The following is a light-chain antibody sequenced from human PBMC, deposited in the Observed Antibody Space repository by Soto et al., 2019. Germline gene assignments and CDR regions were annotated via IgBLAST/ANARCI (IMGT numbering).Light chain of an antibody. V-gene: IGLV2-18*01. CDR3: SLYTSENAYV. Sequence: QSALTQPPSVSGSPGQSVTISCTGTSTDFVGYNRVSWYQQPPSTAPKLMIYEVSKRPSGVPDRFSGSKSGNTASLTISGLQAADEADYYCSLYTSENAYVFGTGTKVTV. CDR1: STDFVGYNR. CDR2: EVS. J-gene: IGLJ1*01.